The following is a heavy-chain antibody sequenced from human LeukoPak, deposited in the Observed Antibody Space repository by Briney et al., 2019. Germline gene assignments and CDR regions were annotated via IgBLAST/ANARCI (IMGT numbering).Heavy chain of an antibody. V-gene: IGHV4-34*01. CDR2: INHSGST. J-gene: IGHJ6*02. Sequence: SETLSLTCAVYGGSFSGYYWSWIRQPPGKGLEWLGEINHSGSTNYNPSLKSRVTISVDTSKNQFSLKLSSVTAADTAVYYCARSPDIVVVPAASPGYYYGMDVWGQGTTVTVSS. D-gene: IGHD2-2*01. CDR3: ARSPDIVVVPAASPGYYYGMDV. CDR1: GGSFSGYY.